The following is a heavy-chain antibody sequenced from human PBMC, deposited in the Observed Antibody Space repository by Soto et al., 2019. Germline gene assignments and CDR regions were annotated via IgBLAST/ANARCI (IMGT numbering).Heavy chain of an antibody. CDR2: INSDGSST. V-gene: IGHV3-74*01. CDR1: GFTSRTYW. J-gene: IGHJ4*02. CDR3: ARDDVLAY. Sequence: GGSLGLSCPASGFTSRTYWMHWVRQAPGKGLVWVSRINSDGSSTSYADSVTGRFTISRDNAKNTLYLQMNSLRAEDMSVYYCARDDVLAYWGQGTLVTVSS. D-gene: IGHD6-6*01.